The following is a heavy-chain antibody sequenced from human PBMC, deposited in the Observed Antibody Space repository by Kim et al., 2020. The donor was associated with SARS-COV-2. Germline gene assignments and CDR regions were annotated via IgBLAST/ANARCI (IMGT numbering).Heavy chain of an antibody. D-gene: IGHD3-16*01. Sequence: FCPDSVKGRFTISRDNSKNTLYLLMNSLGAEDTAIYYCARDLPGVLWFQDWGQGALVTVSS. J-gene: IGHJ1*01. V-gene: IGHV3-23*01. CDR3: ARDLPGVLWFQD.